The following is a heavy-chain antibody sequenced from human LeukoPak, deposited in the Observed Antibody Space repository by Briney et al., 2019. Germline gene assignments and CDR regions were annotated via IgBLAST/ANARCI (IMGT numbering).Heavy chain of an antibody. V-gene: IGHV3-23*01. Sequence: GGSLRLSCAASGFTFSSYAMSWVRQAPGKGLEWVSAISGSGGSTYYADSVKGRFTISRDNSKNTLYLQMNSLRAEDTAVYYCARDLVGATTQFGDYYYYGMDVWGQGTTVTVSS. CDR3: ARDLVGATTQFGDYYYYGMDV. CDR2: ISGSGGST. CDR1: GFTFSSYA. J-gene: IGHJ6*02. D-gene: IGHD1-26*01.